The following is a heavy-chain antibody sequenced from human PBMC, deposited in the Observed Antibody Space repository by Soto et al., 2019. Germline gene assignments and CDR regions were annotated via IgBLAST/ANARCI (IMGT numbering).Heavy chain of an antibody. CDR1: GGTFSSYA. CDR2: IIPIFGTA. D-gene: IGHD6-6*01. V-gene: IGHV1-69*13. J-gene: IGHJ3*02. Sequence: ASVKVSCKASGGTFSSYAISWVRQAPGQGLEWMGGIIPIFGTANYAQKFQGRVTITADESTSTAYMELSSLRSEDTAVYYCARDRQQLVLAFDIWGQGTMVTVSS. CDR3: ARDRQQLVLAFDI.